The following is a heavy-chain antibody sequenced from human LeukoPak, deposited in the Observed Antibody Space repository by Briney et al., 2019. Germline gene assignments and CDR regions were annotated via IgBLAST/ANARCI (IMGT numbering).Heavy chain of an antibody. CDR1: GFTFSSYT. D-gene: IGHD6-13*01. CDR3: AKESGSRSYGAYFPH. Sequence: TGGSLRLSCAASGFTFSSYTMNWVRQAPGKGLEWVAVISYDGSTKYYADSVKGRFTISRDNSKSTLYLQMNSLRAEDTAVYYCAKESGSRSYGAYFPHWGQGTLVTVSS. CDR2: ISYDGSTK. J-gene: IGHJ1*01. V-gene: IGHV3-30*18.